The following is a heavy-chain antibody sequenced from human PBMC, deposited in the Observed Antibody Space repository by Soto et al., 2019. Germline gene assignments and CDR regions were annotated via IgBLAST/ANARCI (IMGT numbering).Heavy chain of an antibody. D-gene: IGHD2-15*01. CDR3: ARIEGYCSGGTCYRGYGDY. CDR2: IIPFFGTA. J-gene: IGHJ4*02. CDR1: GGTFSNYS. V-gene: IGHV1-69*12. Sequence: QVQLVQSGAEVKKPGSSVKVSCKSSGGTFSNYSINWVRQAPGQGLEWMGGIIPFFGTANYAQKFQGRVTITADESETTAYMEVTSLRSDDTAVYYCARIEGYCSGGTCYRGYGDYWGQGTMVAVSS.